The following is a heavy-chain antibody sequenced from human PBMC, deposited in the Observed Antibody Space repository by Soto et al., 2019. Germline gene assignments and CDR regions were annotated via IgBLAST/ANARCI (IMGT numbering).Heavy chain of an antibody. CDR3: ARMGDLPYYYYGLDV. J-gene: IGHJ6*02. D-gene: IGHD3-16*01. V-gene: IGHV1-18*01. Sequence: QVQLVQSGAEVKKPGASVKVSCKASGYSFTRYGISWVRQAPGQGLEWMGWISGYNANTNYPENLQGRVTMTTDTSTSTAYMGVRNLISDDTAVYYCARMGDLPYYYYGLDVWGPVTTVTVSS. CDR1: GYSFTRYG. CDR2: ISGYNANT.